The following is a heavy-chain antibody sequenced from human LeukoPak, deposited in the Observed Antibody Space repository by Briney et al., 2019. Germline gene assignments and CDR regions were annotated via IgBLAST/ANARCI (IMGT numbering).Heavy chain of an antibody. V-gene: IGHV1-69*13. CDR1: GGTFSSYA. CDR2: IIPIFGTA. J-gene: IGHJ1*01. CDR3: ARAQPAAITFLYFQH. D-gene: IGHD2-2*02. Sequence: ASVKVSCKASGGTFSSYAISWVRQVPGQGLEWMGGIIPIFGTANYAQKFQGRVTITADESTSTAYMELSSLRSEDTAVYYCARAQPAAITFLYFQHWGQGTLVTVSS.